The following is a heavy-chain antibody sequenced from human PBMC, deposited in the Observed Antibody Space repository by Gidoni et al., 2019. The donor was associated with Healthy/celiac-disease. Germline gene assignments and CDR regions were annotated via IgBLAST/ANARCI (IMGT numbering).Heavy chain of an antibody. CDR3: AKNSAGCSGGSCYSPLYGLDV. D-gene: IGHD2-15*01. Sequence: EVQLVESGGGFIQPGGSLRLSCAASGFTFRNYSMSWVRQAPGKGLEWVSAIRGSGDSTYHADSVKGRFTISRDNSKNTLYLQMNSLRAEDTAVYYCAKNSAGCSGGSCYSPLYGLDVWGQGTTVTVSS. CDR2: IRGSGDST. J-gene: IGHJ6*02. CDR1: GFTFRNYS. V-gene: IGHV3-23*04.